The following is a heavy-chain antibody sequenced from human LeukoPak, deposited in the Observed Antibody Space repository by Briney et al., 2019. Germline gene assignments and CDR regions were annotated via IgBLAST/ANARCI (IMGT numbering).Heavy chain of an antibody. CDR2: IYYGGST. D-gene: IGHD3-3*01. J-gene: IGHJ4*02. CDR3: ARHDPVYYDFWSGYPLGGFDY. Sequence: SETLSLTCTVSGGSISSSSYYWGWIRQPPGKGLEWIGSIYYGGSTYYNPSLKSRVTISVDTSKNQFSLKLSSVTAADTAVYYCARHDPVYYDFWSGYPLGGFDYWGQGTLVTVSS. V-gene: IGHV4-39*01. CDR1: GGSISSSSYY.